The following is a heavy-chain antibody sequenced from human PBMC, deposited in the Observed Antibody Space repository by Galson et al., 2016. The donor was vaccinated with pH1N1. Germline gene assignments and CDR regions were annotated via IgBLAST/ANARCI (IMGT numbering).Heavy chain of an antibody. D-gene: IGHD1-26*01. CDR1: GGSINRDSYY. CDR3: ARDAAGTGTYYVAFDT. J-gene: IGHJ3*02. Sequence: TLSLTCTVPGGSINRDSYYWSWIRQPAGKGLEWIGRIYTRGGTNYNPSLKSRVTISVDTSKNHFSLKLSSVTAADTAVYYCARDAAGTGTYYVAFDTWGQGTIVTVSS. V-gene: IGHV4-61*02. CDR2: IYTRGGT.